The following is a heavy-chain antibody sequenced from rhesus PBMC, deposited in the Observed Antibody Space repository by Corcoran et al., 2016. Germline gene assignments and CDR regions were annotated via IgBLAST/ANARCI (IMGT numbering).Heavy chain of an antibody. CDR3: ARTAGTVFDY. CDR2: IYGSSWST. V-gene: IGHV4-73*01. D-gene: IGHD5-24*01. CDR1: GGSFSSYW. Sequence: QVKLQQWGEGLVKPSETLSLTCAVSGGSFSSYWWGWIRQPPGKGLEWIGSIYGSSWSTNYNPSLKSRVTISKDTSKNQFSLKLSSVTAADTAVYYCARTAGTVFDYWGQGVLVTVSS. J-gene: IGHJ4*01.